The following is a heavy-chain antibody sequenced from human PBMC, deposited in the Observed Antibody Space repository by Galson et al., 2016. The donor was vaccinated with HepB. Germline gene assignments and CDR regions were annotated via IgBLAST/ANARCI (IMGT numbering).Heavy chain of an antibody. CDR2: INPNTGVT. CDR3: ARENSLID. CDR1: GYTFTDYY. Sequence: SVKVSCKASGYTFTDYYIHWVRQAPGQGLEWMGWINPNTGVTNFAHQFQGRVTMTGDTSISTAYMELTRLTSADTAVCFCARENSLIDWGQGTLVTVSS. D-gene: IGHD3-16*02. J-gene: IGHJ4*02. V-gene: IGHV1-2*02.